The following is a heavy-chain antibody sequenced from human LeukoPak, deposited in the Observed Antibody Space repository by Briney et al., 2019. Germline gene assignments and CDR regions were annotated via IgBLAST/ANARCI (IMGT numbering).Heavy chain of an antibody. Sequence: GGSLRLSCAVSGFTVSSNYMSWVRQAPGKGLEWVSVIYSGGTTYYADSVKGRFTISRGNSKKTLYLQMNSLRAEDTAVYYCARAVDIVATTPFDIWGQGTMVTVTS. D-gene: IGHD5-12*01. CDR1: GFTVSSNY. J-gene: IGHJ3*02. CDR2: IYSGGTT. CDR3: ARAVDIVATTPFDI. V-gene: IGHV3-66*01.